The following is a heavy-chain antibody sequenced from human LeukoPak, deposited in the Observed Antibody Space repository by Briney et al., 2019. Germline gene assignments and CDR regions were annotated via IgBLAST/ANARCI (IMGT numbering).Heavy chain of an antibody. Sequence: SETLSLTCTVSGGPISTYYWSWIRQPPGKGLEWIGNIYYSGSTNYNPSLKSRVTISVDTSKNQFSLKLTSVTAADTPVYYCARASGPTYGSDYWGQGTLVTVSS. CDR2: IYYSGST. D-gene: IGHD6-25*01. CDR3: ARASGPTYGSDY. CDR1: GGPISTYY. J-gene: IGHJ4*02. V-gene: IGHV4-59*01.